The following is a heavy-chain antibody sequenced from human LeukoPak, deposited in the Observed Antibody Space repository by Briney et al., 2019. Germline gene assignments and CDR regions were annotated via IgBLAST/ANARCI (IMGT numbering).Heavy chain of an antibody. Sequence: GGSLRLSCAASGFTVSSNYMSWVRQAPGKGLEWVSVIYSGGSTYYADSVKGRFTISRDNSKNTLYLQMNSLRAEDTAVYYYARKEYYYDSSGDDAFDIWGQGTMVTVSS. D-gene: IGHD3-22*01. CDR2: IYSGGST. CDR1: GFTVSSNY. J-gene: IGHJ3*02. V-gene: IGHV3-66*01. CDR3: ARKEYYYDSSGDDAFDI.